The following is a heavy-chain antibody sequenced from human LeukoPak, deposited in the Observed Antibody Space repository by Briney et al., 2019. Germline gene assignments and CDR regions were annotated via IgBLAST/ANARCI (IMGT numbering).Heavy chain of an antibody. D-gene: IGHD5-18*01. CDR2: ISYDGNSK. J-gene: IGHJ4*02. CDR3: AKDTGYNYGAFDY. V-gene: IGHV3-30*18. Sequence: GGSLRLSCAASGFTFSNYGIHWVRQAPGKGLEWVAIISYDGNSKYYADSVKGRLTISRDNSKNTLYLQMNSLRAEDTAMYYCAKDTGYNYGAFDYWGQGTLVTVSS. CDR1: GFTFSNYG.